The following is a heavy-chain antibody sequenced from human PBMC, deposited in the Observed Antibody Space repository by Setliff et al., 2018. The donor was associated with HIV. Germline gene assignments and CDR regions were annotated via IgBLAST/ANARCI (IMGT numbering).Heavy chain of an antibody. J-gene: IGHJ6*03. CDR1: GYSFSSYW. Sequence: PGESLKISCKGSGYSFSSYWIGWVRQMPGKGLEWIGVIYPGDSDTRYSPSFQGQVTISADKSITTAYLHWSSLKASDTATYYCARHRSNAGYGFFYQYYLDVWGAGTTVTVSS. CDR2: IYPGDSDT. D-gene: IGHD3-9*01. CDR3: ARHRSNAGYGFFYQYYLDV. V-gene: IGHV5-51*01.